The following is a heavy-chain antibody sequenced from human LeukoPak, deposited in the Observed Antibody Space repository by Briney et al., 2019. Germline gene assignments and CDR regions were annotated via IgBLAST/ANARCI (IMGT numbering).Heavy chain of an antibody. CDR2: INHSGST. Sequence: PSETLSLTCAVYGGSFSGYYWSWIRQPPGKRLEWIGEINHSGSTNYNPSLKSRVTISVDTSKNQFSLKLSSVTAADTAVYYCARDGRLLLPFDYWGQGTLVTVSS. V-gene: IGHV4-34*01. CDR3: ARDGRLLLPFDY. CDR1: GGSFSGYY. J-gene: IGHJ4*02. D-gene: IGHD5-18*01.